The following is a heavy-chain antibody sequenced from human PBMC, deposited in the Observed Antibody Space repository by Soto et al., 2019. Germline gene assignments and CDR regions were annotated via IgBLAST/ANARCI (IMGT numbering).Heavy chain of an antibody. J-gene: IGHJ4*02. CDR1: GSTFTSYD. Sequence: GPSVKVSCQASGSTFTSYDIYWVRQATGQGLEWMGWMNPNTGNSGYAQKFQGRVTMTSDTSISTAHMELSSLRSEDTAVYYCARRAETNGWNGFGADKYYFDFWGQGTLVTVSS. CDR2: MNPNTGNS. CDR3: ARRAETNGWNGFGADKYYFDF. D-gene: IGHD1-1*01. V-gene: IGHV1-8*01.